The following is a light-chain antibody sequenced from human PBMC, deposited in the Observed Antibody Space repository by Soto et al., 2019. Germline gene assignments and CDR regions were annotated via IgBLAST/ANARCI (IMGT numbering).Light chain of an antibody. V-gene: IGLV3-21*02. CDR1: NIAIKS. J-gene: IGLJ2*01. Sequence: SYELTQAPSVSVAPGQTARITCGGNNIAIKSVHWYQQKPGQAPVLVIYDDGDRPSGIPVRFSCSNSRNTATLTITRVEAGDEADYHCQVWDSSSDHRVVFGGGTKVTVL. CDR2: DDG. CDR3: QVWDSSSDHRVV.